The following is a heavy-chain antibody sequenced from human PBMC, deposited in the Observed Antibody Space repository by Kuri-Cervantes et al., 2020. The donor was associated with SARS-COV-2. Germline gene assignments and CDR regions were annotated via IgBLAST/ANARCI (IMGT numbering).Heavy chain of an antibody. V-gene: IGHV1-8*01. CDR2: MNANSGNT. CDR3: ARGTRFSGYRYGYGFVY. D-gene: IGHD5-18*01. Sequence: ASVKVSCKASGYTFTSYDINWVRQATGQGLEWMGWMNANSGNTDYAQKLQGRVTMTKNTSISTAYMELSSLRSEDTAVYYCARGTRFSGYRYGYGFVYWGQGTQVT. J-gene: IGHJ4*02. CDR1: GYTFTSYD.